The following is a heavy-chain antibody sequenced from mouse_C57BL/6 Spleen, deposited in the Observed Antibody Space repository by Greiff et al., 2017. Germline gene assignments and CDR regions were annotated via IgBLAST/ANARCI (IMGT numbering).Heavy chain of an antibody. J-gene: IGHJ1*03. CDR1: GYTFTSYW. V-gene: IGHV1-53*01. CDR3: ARKSNSYWYFDV. Sequence: QVQLQQPGTELVKPGASVKLSCKASGYTFTSYWMHWVKQRPGQGLEWIGNINPSNGGTNYNEKFKSKATLTVDKSSSTAYMQLSSLTSEDSAVDYCARKSNSYWYFDVWGTGTTVTVSS. D-gene: IGHD2-5*01. CDR2: INPSNGGT.